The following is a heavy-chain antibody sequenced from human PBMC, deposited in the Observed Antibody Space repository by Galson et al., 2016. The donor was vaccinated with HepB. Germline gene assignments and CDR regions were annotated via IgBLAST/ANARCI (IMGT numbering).Heavy chain of an antibody. CDR1: GFILGDYY. J-gene: IGHJ4*02. CDR3: ARAHLWHGDLEY. CDR2: IAGGSTTV. V-gene: IGHV3-11*01. Sequence: SLRLSCAASGFILGDYYMSWIRQAPGKGLEWISYIAGGSTTVYHADSVKGRFTVSRDNAKRTLFLQMDSLRVDDTATYYCARAHLWHGDLEYWGQGALVTVSS. D-gene: IGHD4-17*01.